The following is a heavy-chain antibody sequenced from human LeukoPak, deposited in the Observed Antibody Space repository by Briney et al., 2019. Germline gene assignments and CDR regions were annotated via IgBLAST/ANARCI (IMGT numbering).Heavy chain of an antibody. CDR3: ARRPDGPAFDI. J-gene: IGHJ3*02. Sequence: GESLKISCKGSGYSFTSYWIAWVRQMPGKGLEWMGIIYPDDSDTRYSPSFQGQVAISVDKSINTAYLQWSSLKASDTAMYYCARRPDGPAFDIWGQGAMVTVSS. V-gene: IGHV5-51*01. D-gene: IGHD5-24*01. CDR2: IYPDDSDT. CDR1: GYSFTSYW.